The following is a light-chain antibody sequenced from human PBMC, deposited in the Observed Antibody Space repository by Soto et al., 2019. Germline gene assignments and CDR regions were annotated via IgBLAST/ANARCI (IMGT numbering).Light chain of an antibody. Sequence: EIVLTQSPGTLSLSPGERATLSCRASQSVSSSYLAWYQQKPGQAPRLLIYGASSRATGIPDRFSGSGSGTDFTLTISGLEPEDFAVYYCQQRSNLPPTFGQGTRLENK. V-gene: IGKV3D-20*02. CDR1: QSVSSSY. CDR3: QQRSNLPPT. CDR2: GAS. J-gene: IGKJ5*01.